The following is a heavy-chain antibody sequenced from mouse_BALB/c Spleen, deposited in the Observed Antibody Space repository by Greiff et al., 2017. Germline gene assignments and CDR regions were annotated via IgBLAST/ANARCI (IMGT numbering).Heavy chain of an antibody. CDR3: ARAYGNYDSLFAY. Sequence: EVQLVESGGGLVKPGGSLKLSCAASGFTFSSYAMSWVRQTPEKRLEWVASISSGGSTYYPDSVKGRFTISRDNARNILYLQMSSLRSEDTAMYYCARAYGNYDSLFAYWGQGTLVTVSA. CDR2: ISSGGST. D-gene: IGHD2-1*01. CDR1: GFTFSSYA. J-gene: IGHJ3*01. V-gene: IGHV5-6-5*01.